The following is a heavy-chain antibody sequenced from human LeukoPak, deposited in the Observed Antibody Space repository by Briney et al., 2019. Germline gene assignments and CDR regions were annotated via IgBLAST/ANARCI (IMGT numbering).Heavy chain of an antibody. CDR2: MNPNSGNT. D-gene: IGHD3-3*01. Sequence: ASVKVSCKASGYTFTSYDINWVRQATGQGLEWMGWMNPNSGNTGYAQKFQGRVTITRNTSISTAYMELSSLRSEDTAVYYCARAGFWSGYEDENWLDPWGQGTLVTVSS. V-gene: IGHV1-8*03. CDR3: ARAGFWSGYEDENWLDP. CDR1: GYTFTSYD. J-gene: IGHJ5*02.